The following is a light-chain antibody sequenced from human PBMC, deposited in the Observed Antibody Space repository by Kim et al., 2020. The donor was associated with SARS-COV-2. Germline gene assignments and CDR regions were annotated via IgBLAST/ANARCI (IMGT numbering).Light chain of an antibody. V-gene: IGLV3-1*01. Sequence: SYELTQPPSVSVSPGQTASITCSGDKLGDKYACWYQQKPGQSPVLVIYQDSTRPSGIPERFSGSNSGNTATLTISGTQAMDEADYYCQAWDSSTAFVFGT. CDR1: KLGDKY. CDR2: QDS. CDR3: QAWDSSTAFV. J-gene: IGLJ1*01.